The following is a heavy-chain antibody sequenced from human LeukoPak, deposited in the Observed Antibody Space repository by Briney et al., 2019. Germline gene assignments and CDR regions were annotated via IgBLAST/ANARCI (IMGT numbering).Heavy chain of an antibody. CDR2: IYYSGST. V-gene: IGHV4-61*01. Sequence: SETLSLTCTVSGGSVSSGSYYWSWIRQPPGKGLEWIGYIYYSGSTNYNPSLKSRVTISVDTSKNQFSLKLSSVTAADTAVYYCARSHYDSSGSPIFGLGVDYWGQGTLVTVSS. CDR3: ARSHYDSSGSPIFGLGVDY. D-gene: IGHD3-22*01. J-gene: IGHJ4*02. CDR1: GGSVSSGSYY.